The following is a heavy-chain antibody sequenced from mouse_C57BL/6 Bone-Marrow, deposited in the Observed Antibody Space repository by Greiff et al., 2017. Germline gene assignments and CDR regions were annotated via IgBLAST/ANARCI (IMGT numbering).Heavy chain of an antibody. CDR2: INSDGGST. CDR1: EYEFPSHD. V-gene: IGHV5-2*01. Sequence: EVKVVESGGGLVQPGESLKLSCESNEYEFPSHDMSWVRKTPEKRLELVAAINSDGGSTYYPDTMEIRFIISRDNTKKTLYLQMSSLRSEDTALYYCARHGYGYYAMDFWGQGTSVTVSS. D-gene: IGHD2-2*01. CDR3: ARHGYGYYAMDF. J-gene: IGHJ4*01.